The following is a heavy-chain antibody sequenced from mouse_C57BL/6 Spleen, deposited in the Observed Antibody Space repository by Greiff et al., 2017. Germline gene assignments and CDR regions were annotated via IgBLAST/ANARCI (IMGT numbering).Heavy chain of an antibody. J-gene: IGHJ2*01. V-gene: IGHV5-16*01. CDR3: ARGDYGSSSYYFDY. D-gene: IGHD1-1*01. CDR2: INYDGSST. CDR1: GFTFSDYY. Sequence: EVMLVESEGGLVQPGSSMKLSCTASGFTFSDYYMAWVRQVPEKGLEWVANINYDGSSTYYLDSLKSRFIISRDNAKNILYLQMSSLKSEDTATYYCARGDYGSSSYYFDYWGQGTTLSVSS.